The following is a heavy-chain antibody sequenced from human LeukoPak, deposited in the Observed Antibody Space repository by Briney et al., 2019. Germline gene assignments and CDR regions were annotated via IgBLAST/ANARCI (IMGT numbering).Heavy chain of an antibody. V-gene: IGHV4-34*01. CDR2: INHSGST. Sequence: SETLSLTCAVYGGSFSGYYWSWIRQPPGEGLEWIGEINHSGSTNYNPSLKSRVTISVDTSKNQFSLKLSSVTAADTAVYYCARGASHYGSGSYFVYWGQGTLVTVSS. CDR1: GGSFSGYY. CDR3: ARGASHYGSGSYFVY. D-gene: IGHD3-10*01. J-gene: IGHJ4*02.